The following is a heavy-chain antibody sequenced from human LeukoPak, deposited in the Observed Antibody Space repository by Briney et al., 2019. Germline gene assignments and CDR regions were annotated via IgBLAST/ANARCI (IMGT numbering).Heavy chain of an antibody. CDR3: ATYTTSRGDLEY. D-gene: IGHD6-13*01. J-gene: IGHJ4*02. Sequence: GGSLRLSCAASGFTFSSYWMTWVRQAPGKGLEWVANIKQDGSDKYYVDSVKGRFTISTDNAKNSLSLQMNSLRAEDTAAYYCATYTTSRGDLEYWGQGTLVTVSS. CDR2: IKQDGSDK. CDR1: GFTFSSYW. V-gene: IGHV3-7*01.